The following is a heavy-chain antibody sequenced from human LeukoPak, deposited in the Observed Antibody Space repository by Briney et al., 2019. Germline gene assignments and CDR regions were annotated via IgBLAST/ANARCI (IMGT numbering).Heavy chain of an antibody. CDR3: ARGGVYWAAAGRFDP. Sequence: SETLSLTCTVSGGSISSYYWSWIRQPPGKGLEWIGYIYYSGSTNYNPSLKSRVTISVDTSKNQFSLKLSSVTAADTAVYYCARGGVYWAAAGRFDPWGQGTLVTVSS. D-gene: IGHD6-13*01. V-gene: IGHV4-59*01. J-gene: IGHJ5*02. CDR1: GGSISSYY. CDR2: IYYSGST.